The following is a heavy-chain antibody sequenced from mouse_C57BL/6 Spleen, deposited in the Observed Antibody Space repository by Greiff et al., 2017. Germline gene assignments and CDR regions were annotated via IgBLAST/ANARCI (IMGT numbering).Heavy chain of an antibody. CDR1: GYTFTSYW. CDR2: IDPSDSYT. J-gene: IGHJ2*01. CDR3: ARRDYRFDY. D-gene: IGHD2-14*01. Sequence: QVQLQQPGAELVKPGASVKLSCKASGYTFTSYWMQWVKQRPGQGLEWIGEIDPSDSYTNYNQKFKGKATLTVDTSSSTAYMQLSSLTSEDSAVYYCARRDYRFDYWGQGTTLTVSS. V-gene: IGHV1-50*01.